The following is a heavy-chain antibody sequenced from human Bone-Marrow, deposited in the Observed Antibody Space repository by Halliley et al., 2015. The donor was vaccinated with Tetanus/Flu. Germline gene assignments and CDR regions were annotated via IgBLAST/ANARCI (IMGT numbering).Heavy chain of an antibody. CDR2: IHHSGTT. D-gene: IGHD3-22*01. CDR1: GDSISNSRW. V-gene: IGHV4-4*02. J-gene: IGHJ4*02. Sequence: TLSLTCAVSGDSISNSRWWSWVRQPPGKGLEWIGDIHHSGTTNYNPSLKSRVTLSVDKSKKRFSLELTSVTAADTAVYYCARSLYYYESSGSYFFDYWGQGTLVTVSS. CDR3: ARSLYYYESSGSYFFDY.